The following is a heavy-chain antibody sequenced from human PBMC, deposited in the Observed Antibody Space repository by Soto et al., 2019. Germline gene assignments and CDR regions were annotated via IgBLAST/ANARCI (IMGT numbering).Heavy chain of an antibody. CDR3: AREYQVHSAYFEY. V-gene: IGHV4-61*01. Sequence: SETLSLTCTVSGGSLRGNSYCWSWIRQPPGKGLEWIGYMYYSGSANYNPSLRSRVTISVDTSKNQFSLNLNSVTAADTAVYYCAREYQVHSAYFEYWGQGILVTVSS. CDR2: MYYSGSA. J-gene: IGHJ4*02. D-gene: IGHD1-26*01. CDR1: GGSLRGNSYC.